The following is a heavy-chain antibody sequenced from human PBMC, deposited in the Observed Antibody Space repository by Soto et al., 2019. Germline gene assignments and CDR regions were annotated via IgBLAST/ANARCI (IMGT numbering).Heavy chain of an antibody. J-gene: IGHJ4*02. D-gene: IGHD4-17*01. CDR1: GCSMSFYY. CDR2: IYYRGTT. Sequence: SETLSLTCNVSGCSMSFYYWSWSRQPPGKGLEWVGYIYYRGTTNYNPSLRSRVTILIDMSKNQFSLKMTSVTAADTAVYYCARGGGTTTTTLTTYDNWAQGSLVTVS. V-gene: IGHV4-59*01. CDR3: ARGGGTTTTTLTTYDN.